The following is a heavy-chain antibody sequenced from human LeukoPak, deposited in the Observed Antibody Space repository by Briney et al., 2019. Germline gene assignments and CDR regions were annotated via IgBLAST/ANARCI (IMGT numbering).Heavy chain of an antibody. CDR3: AREPPYCSSTSCYRGGFDY. Sequence: ASVKVSCKASGYTFTGYYMHWVRQAPGQGLEWMGWINPNSGGTNYAQKFQGRVTMTRDTSISTAYIELSRLRSDDTAVYYCAREPPYCSSTSCYRGGFDYWGQGTLVTVSS. D-gene: IGHD2-2*02. CDR2: INPNSGGT. J-gene: IGHJ4*02. V-gene: IGHV1-2*02. CDR1: GYTFTGYY.